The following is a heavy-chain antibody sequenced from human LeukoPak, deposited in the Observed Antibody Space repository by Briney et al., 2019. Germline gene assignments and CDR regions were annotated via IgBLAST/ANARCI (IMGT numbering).Heavy chain of an antibody. V-gene: IGHV3-23*01. J-gene: IGHJ4*02. CDR3: AKVGGSGRWYFDY. CDR1: GFTFSSYA. Sequence: SGGSLRLSCAASGFTFSSYAMSWVRQAPGKGLEWVSAISGSGGSTYYADSVKGRFTISRDNSKNTLYLQMNSLRAEDTAVYYCAKVGGSGRWYFDYWGQGTLVTVSS. D-gene: IGHD3-10*01. CDR2: ISGSGGST.